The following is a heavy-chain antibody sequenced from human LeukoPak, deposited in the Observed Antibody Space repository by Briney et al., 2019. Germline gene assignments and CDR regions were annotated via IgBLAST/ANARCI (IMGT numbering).Heavy chain of an antibody. CDR2: IYSSWST. V-gene: IGHV4-4*07. D-gene: IGHD3-10*01. CDR1: GGSLSSYY. CDR3: ARDSGDYYGSGSYYKLCGMDV. Sequence: PWGTLSVTCTGSGGSLSSYYWSWIRQPAGKGLEWIGRIYSSWSTNYNPSLKSRVTMSVDTSKNQFSLKLSTVPAADPAVYCCARDSGDYYGSGSYYKLCGMDVWPKGTRVSVST. J-gene: IGHJ6*04.